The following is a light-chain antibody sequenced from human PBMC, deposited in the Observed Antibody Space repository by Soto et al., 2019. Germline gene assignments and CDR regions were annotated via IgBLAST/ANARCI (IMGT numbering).Light chain of an antibody. J-gene: IGLJ1*01. V-gene: IGLV2-14*01. CDR3: SSYTSSSTL. CDR2: EVS. Sequence: QSALTQPASVSGSPGQSITICCSGTSSDVGGYNYVSWYQQHPGKAPKLMIYEVSNRPSGVSNRFSGSKSGNTASLTISGLQAEDEADYYCSSYTSSSTLFGTGTKLTVL. CDR1: SSDVGGYNY.